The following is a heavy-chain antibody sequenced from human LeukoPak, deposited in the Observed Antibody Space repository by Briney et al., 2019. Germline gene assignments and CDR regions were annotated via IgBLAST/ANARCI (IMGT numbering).Heavy chain of an antibody. CDR2: IYYSGST. J-gene: IGHJ4*02. CDR3: ARVGGIYYFDY. CDR1: GGSISSGDYY. V-gene: IGHV4-30-4*08. D-gene: IGHD3-10*01. Sequence: SETLSLTCTVSGGSISSGDYYWSWIRQPPGKGLEWIGYIYYSGSTYYNPSLKSRVTISVDTSKNQFSLKLSSVTAADTAVYYCARVGGIYYFDYWGQGTLVTVSP.